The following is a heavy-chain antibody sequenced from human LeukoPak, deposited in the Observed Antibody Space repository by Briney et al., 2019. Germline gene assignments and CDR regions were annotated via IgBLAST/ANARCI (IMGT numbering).Heavy chain of an antibody. CDR2: ISYDGSNK. D-gene: IGHD1-1*01. V-gene: IGHV3-30*03. CDR1: GFTFSSYG. CDR3: ARENWNPLIVYYYYGMDV. J-gene: IGHJ6*02. Sequence: GRSLRLSCAASGFTFSSYGMHWVRQAPGKGLEWVAVISYDGSNKYYADSVKGRFTISRDNSKNTLYLQMISLRAEDTAVYYCARENWNPLIVYYYYGMDVWGQGTTVTVSS.